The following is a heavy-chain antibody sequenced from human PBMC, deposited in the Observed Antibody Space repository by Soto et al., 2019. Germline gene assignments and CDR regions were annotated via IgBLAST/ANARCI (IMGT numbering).Heavy chain of an antibody. CDR1: GFTFSDNA. J-gene: IGHJ6*02. CDR2: ISDDGDST. V-gene: IGHV3-23*01. D-gene: IGHD2-2*01. Sequence: GGSLRLSCGASGFTFSDNAMTWVRQAPGKGLEWVSSISDDGDSTYYADSVKGRFAVSRDNSKNTLFLHMNSLGAEDTAVYYCAKSLSTAVNYGLDVWGQGTSVTVYS. CDR3: AKSLSTAVNYGLDV.